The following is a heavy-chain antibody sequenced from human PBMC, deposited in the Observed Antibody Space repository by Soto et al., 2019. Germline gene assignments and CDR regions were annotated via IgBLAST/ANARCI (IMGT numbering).Heavy chain of an antibody. Sequence: SETLSLTCTVSGGSISSYYWSWIRQPPGKGLEWIGYIYYSGSTNYNPSLKSRVTISVDTSKNQFSLKLSSVTAADTAVYYCARDSFFSSSGWYYFDYWGQGTLVTVSS. D-gene: IGHD6-19*01. CDR1: GGSISSYY. V-gene: IGHV4-59*01. CDR2: IYYSGST. CDR3: ARDSFFSSSGWYYFDY. J-gene: IGHJ4*02.